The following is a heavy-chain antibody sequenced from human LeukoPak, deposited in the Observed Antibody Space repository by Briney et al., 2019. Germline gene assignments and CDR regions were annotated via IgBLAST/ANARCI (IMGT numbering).Heavy chain of an antibody. V-gene: IGHV4-39*07. CDR3: ARDRELGY. D-gene: IGHD3-10*01. CDR2: IYYSGST. J-gene: IGHJ4*02. CDR1: GGSISSSSYY. Sequence: SETLSLTCTVSGGSISSSSYYWGWIRQPPGKGLEWIGSIYYSGSTYYNPSLKSRVTISVDTSKNQFSLKLTSVTAADTAVYYCARDRELGYWGQGTLVTVSS.